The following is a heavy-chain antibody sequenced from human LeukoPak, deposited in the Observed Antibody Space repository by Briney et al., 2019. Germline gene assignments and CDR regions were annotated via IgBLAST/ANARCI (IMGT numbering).Heavy chain of an antibody. CDR1: GFIFSSHW. V-gene: IGHV3-7*02. CDR2: IKQDGSEK. J-gene: IGHJ4*02. Sequence: GGSLILSCAGSGFIFSSHWMIWVRQAPGKGLEWVANIKQDGSEKYYVDSVKGRFTISRDNTKSSMYLEMTSLRAEDTALYYCVRYRDGEYDFWGKGSLVTVSS. CDR3: VRYRDGEYDF. D-gene: IGHD4-17*01.